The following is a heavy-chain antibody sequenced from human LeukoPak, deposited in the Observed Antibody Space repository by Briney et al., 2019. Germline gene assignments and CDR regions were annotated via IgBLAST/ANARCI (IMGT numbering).Heavy chain of an antibody. CDR2: IYYSGST. CDR1: GGSISSSSYY. V-gene: IGHV4-39*01. Sequence: SETLSLTCTVPGGSISSSSYYWGWIRQPPGKGLEWIGSIYYSGSTYYNPSLKSRVTISVDTSKNQFSLKLSSVTAADTAVYYCARRGDILTGIGGYYFDYWGQGTLVTVSS. J-gene: IGHJ4*02. CDR3: ARRGDILTGIGGYYFDY. D-gene: IGHD3-9*01.